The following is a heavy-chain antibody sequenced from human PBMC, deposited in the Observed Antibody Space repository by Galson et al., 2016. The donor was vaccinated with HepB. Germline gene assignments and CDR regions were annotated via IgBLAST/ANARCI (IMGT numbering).Heavy chain of an antibody. CDR2: ITGTGGTT. D-gene: IGHD3-3*01. Sequence: SLSLSCAASGFTFSNYAMSWVRQAPGKGLEWVSGITGTGGTTYYADSVKVRFTISRDNSKNTLYLRMNSLRAEDTAVYYCAKGDDFWSGYYGGLWGQGTLVTVSS. CDR1: GFTFSNYA. CDR3: AKGDDFWSGYYGGL. J-gene: IGHJ4*02. V-gene: IGHV3-23*01.